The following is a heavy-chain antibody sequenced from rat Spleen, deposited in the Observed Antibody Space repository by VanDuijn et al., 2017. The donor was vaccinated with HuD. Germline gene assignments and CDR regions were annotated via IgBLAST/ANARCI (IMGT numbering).Heavy chain of an antibody. CDR3: SRTTTVAPFDY. Sequence: EVQLVESGGGLVQPGRSLKLSCAASGFTFSNYGMAWVRQAPTKGLEWVATINYDSTSTHYRDSVKGRFTISRDNAKSTLFLQMNNLRSEDTAMYYCSRTTTVAPFDYWGQGVMVTVSS. D-gene: IGHD1-1*01. J-gene: IGHJ2*01. CDR2: INYDSTST. V-gene: IGHV5-29*01. CDR1: GFTFSNYG.